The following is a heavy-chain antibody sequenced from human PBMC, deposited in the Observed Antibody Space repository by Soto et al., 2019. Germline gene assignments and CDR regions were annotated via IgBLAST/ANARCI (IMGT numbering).Heavy chain of an antibody. CDR3: AKVSDSGYDLDY. Sequence: EVQLLESGGGLVQPGGSLRLSCAASGFTFSSYAMSWVRQAPGKGLEWVSAISGSGGSTYYADSVKGRFTISRDNSKNTLYLQMNSLRAEDTAVYYGAKVSDSGYDLDYWGQGTLVTVSS. J-gene: IGHJ4*02. CDR1: GFTFSSYA. D-gene: IGHD5-12*01. V-gene: IGHV3-23*01. CDR2: ISGSGGST.